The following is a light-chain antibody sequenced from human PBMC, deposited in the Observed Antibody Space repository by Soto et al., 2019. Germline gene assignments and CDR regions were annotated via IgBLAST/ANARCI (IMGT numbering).Light chain of an antibody. CDR1: TGAVTSGYY. J-gene: IGLJ3*02. CDR3: LVYYGGAWV. Sequence: QAVVTQEPSLTVSPGGTVTLTCASSTGAVTSGYYPNWFQQKPGQAPRPLIYGTSNKHSGTPARFSGSLLGGKAALTLSGVQPEDEAEYYCLVYYGGAWVFGGGTKLTVL. V-gene: IGLV7-43*01. CDR2: GTS.